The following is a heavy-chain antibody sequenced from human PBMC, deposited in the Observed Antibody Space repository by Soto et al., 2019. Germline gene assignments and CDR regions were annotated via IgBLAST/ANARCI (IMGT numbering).Heavy chain of an antibody. Sequence: QVLLVQSGSEVKKPGSSVKVSCKASGGTFNNYAINWVRQAPGKGLEWMGGIIPTYGTGNHAQKFQGRVTITADEYTTTAYMELNSLRSEDTAIYYCASFDGTLVRGGRSSPYEMDVWGQGTTVIVSS. D-gene: IGHD3-10*01. V-gene: IGHV1-69*01. CDR3: ASFDGTLVRGGRSSPYEMDV. J-gene: IGHJ6*02. CDR1: GGTFNNYA. CDR2: IIPTYGTG.